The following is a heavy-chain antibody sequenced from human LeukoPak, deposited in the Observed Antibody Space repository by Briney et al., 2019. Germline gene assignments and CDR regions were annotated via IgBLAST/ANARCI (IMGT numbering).Heavy chain of an antibody. D-gene: IGHD5-18*01. CDR2: ISYDGSNE. CDR3: AKDGYSYGYFFLFDY. CDR1: GFSFSAYW. V-gene: IGHV3-30*18. Sequence: GGSLRLSCAASGFSFSAYWMTWVRQAPGTGLEWGAVISYDGSNEYYADSVKGRFTISRDNSKNTLYLQMNNLRAEDTAVYYCAKDGYSYGYFFLFDYWGQGTLVTVSS. J-gene: IGHJ4*02.